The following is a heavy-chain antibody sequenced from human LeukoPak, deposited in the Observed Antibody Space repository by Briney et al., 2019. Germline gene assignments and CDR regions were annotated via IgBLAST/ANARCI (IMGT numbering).Heavy chain of an antibody. J-gene: IGHJ4*02. V-gene: IGHV3-23*01. CDR3: AKGSRDSSGWYRDY. CDR1: GFTVSSNY. CDR2: ISGSGGST. Sequence: GGSLRLSCAASGFTVSSNYMTWVRQAPGKGLEWVSAISGSGGSTNYADSVKGRFAISRDNSKNTLYLQMNSLRAEDTAVYYCAKGSRDSSGWYRDYWGQGTLVTVSS. D-gene: IGHD6-19*01.